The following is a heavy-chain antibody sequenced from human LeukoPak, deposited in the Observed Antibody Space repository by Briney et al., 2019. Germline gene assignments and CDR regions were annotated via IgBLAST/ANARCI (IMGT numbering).Heavy chain of an antibody. Sequence: GGSLRLSCTVSGFTFTSHGMHWVRQAPGKRLEWVAYFGHDGREMYYADSVKGRFTISRDSSKTTVHLHMNSLKVEDTALYYCARDLIGGWSCDHWGQGTLVTVSS. CDR3: ARDLIGGWSCDH. CDR1: GFTFTSHG. J-gene: IGHJ4*02. D-gene: IGHD3-16*01. CDR2: FGHDGREM. V-gene: IGHV3-30*01.